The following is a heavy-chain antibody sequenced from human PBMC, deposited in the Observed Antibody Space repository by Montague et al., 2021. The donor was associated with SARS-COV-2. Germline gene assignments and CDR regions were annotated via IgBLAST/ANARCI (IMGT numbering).Heavy chain of an antibody. D-gene: IGHD2-8*01. Sequence: SETLSLTCTVSGGSISSSSYYWGWIRQPPGKGLEWIGNIYYSGSTYYNPSLQSRVTISVDTSKNQFSLRLRSVTAADTSVYYCARQSRFCPNALCYALDYWGQGTLVTVSS. V-gene: IGHV4-39*01. CDR1: GGSISSSSYY. CDR2: IYYSGST. CDR3: ARQSRFCPNALCYALDY. J-gene: IGHJ4*02.